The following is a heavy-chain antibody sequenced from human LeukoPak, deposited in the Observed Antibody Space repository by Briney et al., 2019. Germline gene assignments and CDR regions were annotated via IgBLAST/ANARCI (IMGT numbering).Heavy chain of an antibody. CDR2: SNGDGTIK. J-gene: IGHJ4*02. V-gene: IGHV3-74*01. CDR1: GFTFSGYW. Sequence: GGSLRLSCAASGFTFSGYWMLWVRQAPGKGLVWDSRSNGDGTIKTYADSVEGRFTISRDNAKNTLYLQMNSLRAEDTAVYYCARHPGGSSSYYFDYWGQGTLVTVSS. CDR3: ARHPGGSSSYYFDY. D-gene: IGHD1-26*01.